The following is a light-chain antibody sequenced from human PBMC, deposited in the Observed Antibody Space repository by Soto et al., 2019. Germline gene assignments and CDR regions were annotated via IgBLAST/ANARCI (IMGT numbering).Light chain of an antibody. CDR2: DAS. CDR1: QSIGTY. V-gene: IGKV3-11*01. J-gene: IGKJ2*01. Sequence: EIVSTQSPATLSLSPGERATLSCWASQSIGTYLAWYQQKPGQAPRLLIYDASKRATGIPARFSGSGSGTDFTLTISRLEPEDSAVYYCQQRSNWPHTFGQGTKLEIK. CDR3: QQRSNWPHT.